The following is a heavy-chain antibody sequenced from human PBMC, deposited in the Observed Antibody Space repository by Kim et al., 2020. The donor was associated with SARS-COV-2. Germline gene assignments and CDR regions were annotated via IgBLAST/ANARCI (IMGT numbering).Heavy chain of an antibody. D-gene: IGHD3-3*01. V-gene: IGHV4-30-4*01. CDR1: GGSISSGDYY. Sequence: SETLSLTCTVSGGSISSGDYYWSWIRQPPGKGLEWIGYIYYSGSIDYNPSLKSRVTISVDTSKNQFSLKLSSVTAADTAVYYCARVQGITIFGVVIIGWFDPWGQGTLVTVSS. CDR2: IYYSGSI. J-gene: IGHJ5*02. CDR3: ARVQGITIFGVVIIGWFDP.